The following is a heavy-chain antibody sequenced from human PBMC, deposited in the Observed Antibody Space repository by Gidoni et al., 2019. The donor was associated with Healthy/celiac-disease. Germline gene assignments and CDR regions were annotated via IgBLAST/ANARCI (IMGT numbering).Heavy chain of an antibody. V-gene: IGHV1-69*09. CDR2: IIPILGRA. J-gene: IGHJ6*02. CDR1: GGPFTSYA. CDR3: ARASTSPLSVFNYYGMDV. Sequence: QVQLVQSGAEVQNPGSSVTVSCKASGGPFTSYAISGVRQAPGQGLEWMGRIIPILGRANYEQKCQGRVTITADKATSTAYMELSSLRSEDTAVYYCARASTSPLSVFNYYGMDVWGQGTTVTVSS. D-gene: IGHD2-2*01.